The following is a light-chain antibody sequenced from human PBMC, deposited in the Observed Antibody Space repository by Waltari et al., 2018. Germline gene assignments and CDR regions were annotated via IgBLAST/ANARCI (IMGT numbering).Light chain of an antibody. V-gene: IGLV2-14*03. CDR1: SNHVGGYNY. Sequence: QSALTQPASVSGSPGQSITISCTGTSNHVGGYNYVSWYQQHPGKAPKLMIYDVSKRPSGVSNRFSGSKSGNTASLTISGLQAEDEADYYCSSYTSISTWVFGGGTKLTVL. CDR2: DVS. CDR3: SSYTSISTWV. J-gene: IGLJ3*02.